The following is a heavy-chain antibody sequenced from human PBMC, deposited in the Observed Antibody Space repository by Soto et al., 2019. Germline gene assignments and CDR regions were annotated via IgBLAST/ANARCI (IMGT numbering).Heavy chain of an antibody. D-gene: IGHD3-22*01. V-gene: IGHV5-10-1*01. CDR1: RYSFTSYW. CDR3: ARLGYYDSSGYRSYYYYYGMDV. J-gene: IGHJ6*02. CDR2: IDPSDSYT. Sequence: PGESLKISCKGSRYSFTSYWISWVRQMPGKGLEWMGRIDPSDSYTNYSPSFQGHVTISADKSISTAYLQWSSLKASDTAMYYCARLGYYDSSGYRSYYYYYGMDVWGQGTTVTVSS.